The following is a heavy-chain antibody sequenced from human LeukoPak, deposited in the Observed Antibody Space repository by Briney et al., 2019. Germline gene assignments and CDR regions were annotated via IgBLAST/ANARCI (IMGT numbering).Heavy chain of an antibody. CDR2: IYTSGST. CDR3: ARGSYDFWSGYDDFDY. Sequence: PSETLSLTCAVYGGSFSGYYWSWIRQPAGKGLEWIGRIYTSGSTNYNPSLKSRVTMSVDTSKNQFSLKLSSVTAADTAVYYCARGSYDFWSGYDDFDYWGQGTLVTVSS. CDR1: GGSFSGYY. J-gene: IGHJ4*02. D-gene: IGHD3-3*01. V-gene: IGHV4-59*10.